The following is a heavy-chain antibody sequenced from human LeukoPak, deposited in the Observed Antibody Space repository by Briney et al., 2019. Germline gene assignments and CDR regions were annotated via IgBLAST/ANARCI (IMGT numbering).Heavy chain of an antibody. V-gene: IGHV3-23*01. D-gene: IGHD2-2*01. CDR1: GFTFSSYA. CDR3: ANHLACGSTSCPPFDD. J-gene: IGHJ4*02. Sequence: GGSLRLSCAASGFTFSSYAMSWVRQAPGKGLEWVSAISGSGGSTYYADSVKGRFTISRDNAKNSLYLQMNSLRAEDTAVYYCANHLACGSTSCPPFDDWGQGTLVTVSS. CDR2: ISGSGGST.